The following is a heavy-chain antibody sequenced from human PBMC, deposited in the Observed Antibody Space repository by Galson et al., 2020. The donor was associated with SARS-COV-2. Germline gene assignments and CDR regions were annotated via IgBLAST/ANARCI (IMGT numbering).Heavy chain of an antibody. J-gene: IGHJ6*02. CDR2: INPNSGGT. Sequence: ASVKVSCKASGYTFTAYYMHWVRQAPGQGLEWIGWINPNSGGTNYAQKFQGWVTMTRDTSISTAYMELSRLRSDDTAVYYCAREGGYSNYGDYYYYGMDVWGQGTTVTVSS. CDR1: GYTFTAYY. V-gene: IGHV1-2*04. CDR3: AREGGYSNYGDYYYYGMDV. D-gene: IGHD4-4*01.